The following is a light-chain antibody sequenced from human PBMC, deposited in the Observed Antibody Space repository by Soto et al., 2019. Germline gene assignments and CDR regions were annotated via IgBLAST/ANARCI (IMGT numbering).Light chain of an antibody. CDR3: SSYTISNTLPFV. J-gene: IGLJ1*01. CDR2: EVT. V-gene: IGLV2-14*01. Sequence: QSALTQPASVSESPGQSITISCTGTRRDVGGYNYVSWYQQYPGKSPKLLIYEVTHRPSGVSNRFSGSKSGNTASLTISRLQAEDEADYYCSSYTISNTLPFVFGTGTELTVL. CDR1: RRDVGGYNY.